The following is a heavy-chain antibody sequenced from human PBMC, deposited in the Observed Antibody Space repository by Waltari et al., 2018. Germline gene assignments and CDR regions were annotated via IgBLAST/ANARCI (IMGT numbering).Heavy chain of an antibody. Sequence: EVQLVESGGGLVQPGGSLRLSCAASGFTFSSYSMNWVRQAPGKGLEWVSYISSSSSTIYYADSVKCRFTISRDNAKNSLYLQMNSLRAEDTAVYYCANSYYYDSSGSLQDYWGQGTLVTVSS. V-gene: IGHV3-48*04. CDR3: ANSYYYDSSGSLQDY. CDR2: ISSSSSTI. J-gene: IGHJ4*02. CDR1: GFTFSSYS. D-gene: IGHD3-22*01.